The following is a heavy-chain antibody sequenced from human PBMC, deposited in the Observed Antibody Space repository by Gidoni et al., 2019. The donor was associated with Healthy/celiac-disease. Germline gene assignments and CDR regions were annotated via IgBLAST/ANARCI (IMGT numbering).Heavy chain of an antibody. D-gene: IGHD3-16*01. V-gene: IGHV3-7*01. CDR1: GFTFSSYW. Sequence: EVQLVESGGGLVQPGGSLRLSCAASGFTFSSYWMSWVRQAPGKGLEWVANIKQDGSEKYYVDSVKGRFTISRDNAKNSLYLQMNSLRAEDTAVYYCARGIPVFFWGRATNFDYWGQGTLVTVSS. CDR2: IKQDGSEK. J-gene: IGHJ4*02. CDR3: ARGIPVFFWGRATNFDY.